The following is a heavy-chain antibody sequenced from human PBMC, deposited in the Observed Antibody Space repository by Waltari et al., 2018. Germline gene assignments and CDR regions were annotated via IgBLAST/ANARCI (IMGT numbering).Heavy chain of an antibody. CDR3: ARVGVTGSSSWYGS. V-gene: IGHV1-69*02. CDR1: GGTFSSYT. J-gene: IGHJ4*02. CDR2: SIPSLGIA. D-gene: IGHD6-13*01. Sequence: QVQLVQSGAEVKKPGSSVKVSCKASGGTFSSYTISWVRQAPGQGLEWMGRSIPSLGIATYAQKFQGRVTITADKSTSTAYMELSSLRSEDTAVYYCARVGVTGSSSWYGSWGQGTLVTVSS.